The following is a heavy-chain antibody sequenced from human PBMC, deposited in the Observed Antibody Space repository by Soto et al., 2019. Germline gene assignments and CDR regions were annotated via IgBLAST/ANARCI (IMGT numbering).Heavy chain of an antibody. CDR2: INTFNGNT. V-gene: IGHV1-18*01. J-gene: IGHJ4*02. Sequence: QVQLVQSGGEVKKPGASVKVSCKASGYRFSSYGLNWLRQAPGQGPEWMGWINTFNGNTNSAQKFQGRLRVTTDTSTSTVFMDLSSLTSDDTAVYFCARELGISPSAPLDYWGQGTLITVSS. CDR3: ARELGISPSAPLDY. D-gene: IGHD2-21*01. CDR1: GYRFSSYG.